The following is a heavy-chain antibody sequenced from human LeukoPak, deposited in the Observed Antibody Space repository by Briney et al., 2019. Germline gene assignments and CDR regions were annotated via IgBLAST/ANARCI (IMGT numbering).Heavy chain of an antibody. CDR1: GYTFTSYY. CDR3: ARDAAVPAAIPGDAFDI. CDR2: INPSGGST. J-gene: IGHJ3*02. Sequence: ASVKVSCKASGYTFTSYYIHWVRQAPGQGLEWMGLINPSGGSTSYAQKFQGRVTMTRDTSTSTVYMELSSLRSEDTAVYYCARDAAVPAAIPGDAFDIWGQGTMVTVSS. V-gene: IGHV1-46*01. D-gene: IGHD2-2*02.